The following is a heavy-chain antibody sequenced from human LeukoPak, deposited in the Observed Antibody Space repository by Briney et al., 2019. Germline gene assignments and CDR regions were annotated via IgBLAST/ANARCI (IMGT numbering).Heavy chain of an antibody. D-gene: IGHD5-12*01. Sequence: SETLSLTCTVSGGSISSSSYYWGWIRQPPGKGLEWIGSIYYSGSTYYNPSLKSRVTISVDTSKNQFSLKLSSVTAADTAVYYCARHLIVATIMMLPEDFDYWGQGTLVTVSS. CDR1: GGSISSSSYY. J-gene: IGHJ4*02. V-gene: IGHV4-39*01. CDR3: ARHLIVATIMMLPEDFDY. CDR2: IYYSGST.